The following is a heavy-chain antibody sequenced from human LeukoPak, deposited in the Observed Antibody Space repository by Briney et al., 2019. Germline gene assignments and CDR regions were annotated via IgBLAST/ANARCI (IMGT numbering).Heavy chain of an antibody. CDR2: IWYDGSNK. Sequence: GGSLRLSCAASGFTFSSYGMHWVRQAPGKGLEWVAVIWYDGSNKYYADSVKGRFTISRDNSKNTLYLQMNSLRAEDTAVYYSARDRIVVVAATSTKYFDYWGQGTLVTVSS. J-gene: IGHJ4*02. CDR3: ARDRIVVVAATSTKYFDY. CDR1: GFTFSSYG. D-gene: IGHD2-15*01. V-gene: IGHV3-33*01.